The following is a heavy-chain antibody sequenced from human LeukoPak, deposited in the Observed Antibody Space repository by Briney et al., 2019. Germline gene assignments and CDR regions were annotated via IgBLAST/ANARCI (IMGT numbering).Heavy chain of an antibody. CDR3: ARDLMAAAGRH. D-gene: IGHD6-13*01. V-gene: IGHV3-48*01. Sequence: PGGSLRLSCAASGFTFTSYTMNWVRQAPGKGLEWVSYITSSSSTIYYADSVKGRFTMSRDNAENSLYLQMNSLRAEDTAVYYCARDLMAAAGRHWGPGTLVTVSS. J-gene: IGHJ4*02. CDR2: ITSSSSTI. CDR1: GFTFTSYT.